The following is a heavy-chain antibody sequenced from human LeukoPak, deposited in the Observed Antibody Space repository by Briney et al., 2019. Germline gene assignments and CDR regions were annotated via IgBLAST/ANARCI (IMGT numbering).Heavy chain of an antibody. CDR2: IYPGDSDS. Sequence: GESLKISCKGSGYSFTNYWIGWVRQVPGKGLEWMGIIYPGDSDSRYSPSFQGQVSISADKSITTAYLQWSSLKASDTAMYYCASARAVYDTSGDYAYYFDCWGQGTLVTVSS. J-gene: IGHJ4*02. V-gene: IGHV5-51*01. CDR3: ASARAVYDTSGDYAYYFDC. CDR1: GYSFTNYW. D-gene: IGHD3-22*01.